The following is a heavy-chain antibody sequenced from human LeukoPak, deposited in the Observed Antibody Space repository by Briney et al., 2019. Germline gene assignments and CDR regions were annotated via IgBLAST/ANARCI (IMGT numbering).Heavy chain of an antibody. CDR3: ARGEPNCSGGSCFDY. D-gene: IGHD2-15*01. J-gene: IGHJ4*02. CDR2: ISYDGSNK. Sequence: PGRSLRLSCAASGFTLSSCAMHWVRQAPGKGLEWVAVISYDGSNKYYADSVKGRFTISRDNSKNTLYLQMNSLRAEDTAVYYCARGEPNCSGGSCFDYWGQGTLVTVSS. CDR1: GFTLSSCA. V-gene: IGHV3-30*04.